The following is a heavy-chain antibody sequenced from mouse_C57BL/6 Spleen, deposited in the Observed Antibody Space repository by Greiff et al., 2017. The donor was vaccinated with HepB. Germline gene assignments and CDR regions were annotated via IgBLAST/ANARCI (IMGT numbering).Heavy chain of an antibody. Sequence: VQLQQPGAELVMPGASVKLSCKASGYTFTSYWMHWVKQRPGQGLEWIGEIDPSDSYTNYNQKFKGKSTLTVDKSSSTAYMQLSSLTSEDSAVYYCARSTHYYGRGYFDVWGTGTTVTVSS. D-gene: IGHD1-1*01. CDR2: IDPSDSYT. J-gene: IGHJ1*03. CDR3: ARSTHYYGRGYFDV. CDR1: GYTFTSYW. V-gene: IGHV1-69*01.